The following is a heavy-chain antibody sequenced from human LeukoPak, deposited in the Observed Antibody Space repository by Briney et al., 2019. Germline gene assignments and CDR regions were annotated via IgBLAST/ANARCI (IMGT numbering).Heavy chain of an antibody. D-gene: IGHD2-15*01. Sequence: ASVKVSCKASGGTFSSYAISWVRQAPGQGLEWMGRIIPIFGIANYAQKFQGRVTITADKSTSTAYMELSSLRPEDTAVYYCASTYCSGGSCYGRLVDYWGQGTLVTVSS. CDR3: ASTYCSGGSCYGRLVDY. CDR1: GGTFSSYA. J-gene: IGHJ4*02. V-gene: IGHV1-69*04. CDR2: IIPIFGIA.